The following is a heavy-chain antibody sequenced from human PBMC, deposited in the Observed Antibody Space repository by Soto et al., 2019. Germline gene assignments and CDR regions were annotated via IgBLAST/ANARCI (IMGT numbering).Heavy chain of an antibody. Sequence: SETLSLTCAVSSGSIGINNWWSWVRQPPGKGLEWIGEIYHSGSTNYNPSLKSRVTISVDKSKNQFSLKLSSVTAADTALYYCASHGMMERIMPAAPDVWGKGTTVTVSS. D-gene: IGHD2-2*01. V-gene: IGHV4-4*02. CDR2: IYHSGST. J-gene: IGHJ6*04. CDR3: ASHGMMERIMPAAPDV. CDR1: SGSIGINNW.